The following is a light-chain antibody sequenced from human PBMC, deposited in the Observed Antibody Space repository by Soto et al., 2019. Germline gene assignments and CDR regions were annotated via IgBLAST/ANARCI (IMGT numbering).Light chain of an antibody. Sequence: QSVLTQPPSASGTPGQRVTISCSGSSSNIGSNYVYWYQQLPGTAPKLLINRNNQRPSGVPDRFSGSKSGTSASLAISGLRSEDEADYYCAACDDSLSGRYVFGGGTKLTVL. V-gene: IGLV1-47*01. CDR1: SSNIGSNY. CDR3: AACDDSLSGRYV. CDR2: RNN. J-gene: IGLJ3*02.